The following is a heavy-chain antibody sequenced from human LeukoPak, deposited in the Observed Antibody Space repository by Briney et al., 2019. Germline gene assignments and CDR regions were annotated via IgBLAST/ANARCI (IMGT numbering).Heavy chain of an antibody. CDR1: GGSITSYY. CDR2: FYYSGST. J-gene: IGHJ3*02. Sequence: SETLSLTCTVSGGSITSYYWTWIRQPPGKGLEYIGYFYYSGSTNYNPSLRSRVTISVNTSKNQFSLKLSSVTAADTAVYYCARHVGALDGFDIWGQGTMVTVSS. D-gene: IGHD1-26*01. CDR3: ARHVGALDGFDI. V-gene: IGHV4-59*08.